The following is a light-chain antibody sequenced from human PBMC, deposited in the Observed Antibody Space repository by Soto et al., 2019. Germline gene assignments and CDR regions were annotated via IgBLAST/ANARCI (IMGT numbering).Light chain of an antibody. J-gene: IGKJ1*01. Sequence: DIQMTQFPPSSSASIGDRVIITCRPSQSIGRYLNWYQQKPRKAPNLLIYATSTLYTGVPSRFSGSVYGRNFSLTISGLQPEDFATYYCQHSYSTPWTFGQGTKV. CDR1: QSIGRY. CDR3: QHSYSTPWT. V-gene: IGKV1-39*01. CDR2: ATS.